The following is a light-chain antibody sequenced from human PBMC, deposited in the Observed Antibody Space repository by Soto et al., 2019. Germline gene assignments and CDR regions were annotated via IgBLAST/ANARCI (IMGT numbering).Light chain of an antibody. V-gene: IGKV3-11*01. CDR1: QSVSSY. CDR2: DAY. Sequence: EIVLTQSPATLSLSPGERYTLSCLASQSVSSYLAWYQQKPGQAPRLLIYDAYNRATGITARFSGSGSGTDFTLTISSLEPEDFAVYYCQQRSNWPRTVGQGTKVEIK. CDR3: QQRSNWPRT. J-gene: IGKJ1*01.